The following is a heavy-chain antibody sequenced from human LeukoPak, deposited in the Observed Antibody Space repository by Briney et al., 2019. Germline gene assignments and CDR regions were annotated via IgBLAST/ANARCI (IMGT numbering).Heavy chain of an antibody. CDR2: ISAYNGNT. J-gene: IGHJ4*02. V-gene: IGHV1-18*01. CDR1: GYTFTSYG. Sequence: GASVKVSCKASGYTFTSYGISWVRQAPGQGLEWMGWISAYNGNTNYAQKLQGRVTMTTDTSTSTAYMELRSLRSDDTAVYYCARVWGGYVWHLQQGCSFDYWGQGTLVTVSS. D-gene: IGHD6-25*01. CDR3: ARVWGGYVWHLQQGCSFDY.